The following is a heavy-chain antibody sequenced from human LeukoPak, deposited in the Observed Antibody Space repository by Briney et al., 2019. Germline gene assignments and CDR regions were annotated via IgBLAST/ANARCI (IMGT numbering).Heavy chain of an antibody. CDR1: GFTFSIYA. CDR3: AKGLSGYVPFDY. J-gene: IGHJ4*02. D-gene: IGHD5-12*01. Sequence: SGGSLRLSCVASGFTFSIYAMTWVRQAPGKGLEWVSTISVSGAGTYYADSVKGRFTISRDTSKNTLYLQMNSLRVEDTAVYYCAKGLSGYVPFDYWGQGTLVTVSS. CDR2: ISVSGAGT. V-gene: IGHV3-23*01.